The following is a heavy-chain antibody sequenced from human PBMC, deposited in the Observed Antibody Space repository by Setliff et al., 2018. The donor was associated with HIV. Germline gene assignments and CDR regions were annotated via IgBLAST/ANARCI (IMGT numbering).Heavy chain of an antibody. J-gene: IGHJ4*02. CDR3: ARRRSSGWYHYFDY. CDR2: IYYSGST. Sequence: SETLSLTCTVSGGSISSHYWSWIRQPPGKGLEWIGSIYYSGSTYYNPSLKSRVTISLDTSKNQFSLNLTSVTAADTAVYSCARRRSSGWYHYFDYWGQGTLVTVSS. CDR1: GGSISSHY. D-gene: IGHD6-19*01. V-gene: IGHV4-59*08.